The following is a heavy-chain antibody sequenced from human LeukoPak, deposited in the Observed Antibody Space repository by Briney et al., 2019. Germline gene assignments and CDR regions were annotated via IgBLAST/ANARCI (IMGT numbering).Heavy chain of an antibody. CDR2: IWYDGSNK. CDR3: ARGLFITMVRGVMNPDY. J-gene: IGHJ4*02. D-gene: IGHD3-10*01. V-gene: IGHV3-33*01. Sequence: GGSLRLSCAASGFTFSSYGMHWVRQAPGKGLEWVAVIWYDGSNKYYADSVKGRFTISRDNSKNTLYLQMNSLRAEDTAVYYCARGLFITMVRGVMNPDYWGQGTLVTVSS. CDR1: GFTFSSYG.